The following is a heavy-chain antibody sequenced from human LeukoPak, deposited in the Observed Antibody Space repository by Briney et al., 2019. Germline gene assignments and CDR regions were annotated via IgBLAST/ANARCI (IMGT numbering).Heavy chain of an antibody. CDR1: GFTFSSYG. CDR2: ISGSGGST. J-gene: IGHJ4*02. Sequence: PGGSLRLSCAASGFTFSSYGMSWVRQAPGKGLEWVSAISGSGGSTYYADSVKGRFTISRDNAKNSLYLQMNSLRAEDTAVYYCARGHSSGYYFDYWGQGTLVTVSS. V-gene: IGHV3-23*01. CDR3: ARGHSSGYYFDY. D-gene: IGHD3-22*01.